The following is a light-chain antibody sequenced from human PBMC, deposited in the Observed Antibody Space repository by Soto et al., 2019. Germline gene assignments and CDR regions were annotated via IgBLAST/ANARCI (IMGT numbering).Light chain of an antibody. CDR3: SSYTTTYTWM. V-gene: IGLV2-14*01. J-gene: IGLJ3*02. Sequence: QPALTQPASVSGSPGQSITISCTGTRSDVGYYDYVSWYQQHPGKAPTLVIYDVSHRPSGVSDRFSGSKSGNTASLTISGPQAEDEGDYYCSSYTTTYTWMFGGGTKVTVL. CDR1: RSDVGYYDY. CDR2: DVS.